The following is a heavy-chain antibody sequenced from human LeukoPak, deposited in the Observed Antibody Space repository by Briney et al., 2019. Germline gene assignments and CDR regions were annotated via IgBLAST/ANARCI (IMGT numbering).Heavy chain of an antibody. CDR2: IIPIFGTA. J-gene: IGHJ4*02. D-gene: IGHD2-15*01. V-gene: IGHV1-69*05. CDR1: TGTFSSYA. Sequence: SVKVSCKASTGTFSSYAISWVRQAPGQGLEWMGRIIPIFGTANYAQKFQGRVTITTDESTSTAYMELSSLRSEDTAVYYCARDQGLICSGGSCRYGPRSLYYFDYWGQGTLVTVSS. CDR3: ARDQGLICSGGSCRYGPRSLYYFDY.